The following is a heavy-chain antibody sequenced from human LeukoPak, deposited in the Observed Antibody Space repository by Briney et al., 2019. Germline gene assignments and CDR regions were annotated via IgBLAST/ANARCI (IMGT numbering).Heavy chain of an antibody. D-gene: IGHD3-3*01. J-gene: IGHJ4*02. V-gene: IGHV3-30*03. CDR2: ISYDGSNK. Sequence: GGSLRLSCAASGFTFSNNAMHWFRQAPGKGLEWVAVISYDGSNKYLPDPVKGRFTISRDNSKNTVDLQMNSLRAEDTAVYYCATDPRGGSSGYYNPHFGYWGQGTLLTVSS. CDR1: GFTFSNNA. CDR3: ATDPRGGSSGYYNPHFGY.